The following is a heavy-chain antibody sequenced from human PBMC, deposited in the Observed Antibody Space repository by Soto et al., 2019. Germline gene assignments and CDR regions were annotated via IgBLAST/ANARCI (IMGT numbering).Heavy chain of an antibody. CDR2: ISGGGDRT. CDR1: GFTFINYA. J-gene: IGHJ2*01. V-gene: IGHV3-23*01. CDR3: ARKVLGSTSRPDWWYFDL. D-gene: IGHD2-2*01. Sequence: EVQLLESGGGLVQPGGSLRLSCVGSGFTFINYAMNWVRQTPGKGLEWVSTISGGGDRTFDADTVKGRFTISRDNSKNTVNLQMNSLRADATAVYYCARKVLGSTSRPDWWYFDLWGRGNLVTVSS.